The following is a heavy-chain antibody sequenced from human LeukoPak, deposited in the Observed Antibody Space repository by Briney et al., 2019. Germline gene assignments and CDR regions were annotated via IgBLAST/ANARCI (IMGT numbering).Heavy chain of an antibody. CDR3: ARHAPYSSSRDDALDI. CDR2: IYYSGST. J-gene: IGHJ3*02. D-gene: IGHD6-13*01. V-gene: IGHV4-59*08. Sequence: PSETLSLTCTVSGGSISSYYWSWIRQPPGKGLEWIGYIYYSGSTNYNPSLKSRVTISVDTSKNQFSLKLSSVTAADTAVYYCARHAPYSSSRDDALDIWGQGTMVTVSS. CDR1: GGSISSYY.